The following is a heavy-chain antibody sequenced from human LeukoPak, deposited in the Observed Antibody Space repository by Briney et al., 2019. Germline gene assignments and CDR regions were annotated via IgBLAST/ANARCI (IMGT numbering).Heavy chain of an antibody. CDR2: ISSSHDI. CDR3: ARDLLGDYYFDY. J-gene: IGHJ4*02. D-gene: IGHD1-26*01. Sequence: GGSLRLSCAASGFTFSSYSMNWVRQAPGKGLEWVSSISSSHDIYYADSVKGRLTISRDNTKNSLYLQMNSLRAEDTAVYHCARDLLGDYYFDYWGQGTLVTVSS. CDR1: GFTFSSYS. V-gene: IGHV3-21*01.